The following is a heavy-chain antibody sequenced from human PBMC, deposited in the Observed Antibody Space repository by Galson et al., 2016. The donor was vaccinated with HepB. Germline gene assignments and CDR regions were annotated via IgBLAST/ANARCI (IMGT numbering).Heavy chain of an antibody. CDR2: ISYSGST. CDR1: GGSISNYY. D-gene: IGHD1-26*01. V-gene: IGHV4-59*01. CDR3: ARERAGWVGINRGWGGMDV. J-gene: IGHJ6*02. Sequence: SETLSLTCTVPGGSISNYYLTWIRQTPGKGPEWIGYISYSGSTNFNPSPKSRVTISLDTPKKQFSLNLTSVTAADTAIYYCARERAGWVGINRGWGGMDVWGPGTTVTVSS.